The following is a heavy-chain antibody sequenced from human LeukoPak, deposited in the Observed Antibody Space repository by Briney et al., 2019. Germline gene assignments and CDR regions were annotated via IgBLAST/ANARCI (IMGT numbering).Heavy chain of an antibody. D-gene: IGHD1-26*01. CDR3: ARGAIRHWELLRSLRAFDI. CDR2: ISAYNGNT. V-gene: IGHV1-18*01. CDR1: GYTFTSYG. J-gene: IGHJ3*02. Sequence: GASVKVSCKASGYTFTSYGISWVRQAPGQGLEWMGWISAYNGNTNYAQKFQGRVTMTSNTSISTAYMELSSLRSEDTAVYYCARGAIRHWELLRSLRAFDIWGQGTMVTVSS.